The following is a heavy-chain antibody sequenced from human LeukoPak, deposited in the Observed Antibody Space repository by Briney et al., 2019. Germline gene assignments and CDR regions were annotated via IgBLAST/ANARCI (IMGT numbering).Heavy chain of an antibody. Sequence: GGTLRLSCVASGFTFSTYSMNWVRQAPGKGLEWISYISESSDTIYYADSVKGRFTISRDNAKNSLYPQMNSLRAEDTALYYCARRFDYWGQGTLVTVSS. J-gene: IGHJ4*02. CDR2: ISESSDTI. V-gene: IGHV3-48*01. CDR1: GFTFSTYS. CDR3: ARRFDY.